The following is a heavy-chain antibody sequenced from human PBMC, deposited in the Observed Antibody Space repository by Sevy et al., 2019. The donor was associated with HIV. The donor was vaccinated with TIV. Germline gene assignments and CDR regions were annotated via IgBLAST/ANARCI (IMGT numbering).Heavy chain of an antibody. J-gene: IGHJ4*02. CDR3: TRDPFYYQPGDY. CDR2: VRSKTYGGTT. V-gene: IGHV3-49*03. CDR1: GFTIDDYA. D-gene: IGHD3-22*01. Sequence: GGSLRLSCTASGFTIDDYAMSWFRQAPGKGLEWVGFVRSKTYGGTTDYAASVRGRFTISRDDSNSIAYLQMNSLKTEDTAVYYCTRDPFYYQPGDYWGQGTLVTVSS.